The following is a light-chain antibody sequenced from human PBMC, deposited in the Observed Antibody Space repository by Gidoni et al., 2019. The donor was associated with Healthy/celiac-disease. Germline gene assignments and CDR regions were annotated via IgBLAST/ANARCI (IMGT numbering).Light chain of an antibody. CDR1: QSVSSSY. J-gene: IGKJ4*01. Sequence: EIVLTQSPGTLSLSPEETATLSCRASQSVSSSYLAWYQQKPGQAPRLLIYGASSRSTGIPDRFSGSGSGTDFTLTISRLEPEDFAVYYCQQYGSSPSLTFGGGTKVEIK. V-gene: IGKV3-20*01. CDR3: QQYGSSPSLT. CDR2: GAS.